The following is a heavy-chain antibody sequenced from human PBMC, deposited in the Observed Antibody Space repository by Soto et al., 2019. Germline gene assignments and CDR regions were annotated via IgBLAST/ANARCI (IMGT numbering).Heavy chain of an antibody. D-gene: IGHD3-3*01. CDR3: AREIFTSPLPDRGMDV. V-gene: IGHV3-30-3*01. J-gene: IGHJ6*02. Sequence: QVQLVESGGGVVQPGRSLRLSCAASEFTFSPYAMHWVRQAPGKGLEWVAVISYDGNNQYYADSVKGRFTISRDTAKNTLYLEMNSLRTEDTAIYFCAREIFTSPLPDRGMDVWGQGTTVNVSS. CDR2: ISYDGNNQ. CDR1: EFTFSPYA.